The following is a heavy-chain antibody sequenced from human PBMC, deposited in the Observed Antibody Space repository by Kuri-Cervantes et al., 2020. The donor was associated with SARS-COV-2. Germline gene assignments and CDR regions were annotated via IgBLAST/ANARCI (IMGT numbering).Heavy chain of an antibody. CDR2: IYTSGST. Sequence: SETLSLTCTVSGGSISSGSYYWSWIRQPAGKGLEWIGRIYTSGSTNYNPSLKSRVTISVDTSKNQFPLKLSSVTAADTAVYYCARHGPGITIFGVVIISAFDICGQGI. D-gene: IGHD3-3*01. CDR1: GGSISSGSYY. CDR3: ARHGPGITIFGVVIISAFDI. V-gene: IGHV4-61*02. J-gene: IGHJ3*02.